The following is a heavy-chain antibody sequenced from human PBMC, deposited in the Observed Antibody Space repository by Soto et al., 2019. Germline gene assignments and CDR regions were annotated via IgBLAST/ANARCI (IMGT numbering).Heavy chain of an antibody. CDR1: GFTFSDYA. J-gene: IGHJ6*02. V-gene: IGHV3-23*01. D-gene: IGHD3-10*01. Sequence: PGGSLRLSCVASGFTFSDYAMSWVHQAPGGELEWVSALPYNGASPYYADSVKGRFTISRDNSKKTLFLQMNSLRAEDTALYYCAKMTSGTYGRNYGLDVWGQGTTVTVSS. CDR3: AKMTSGTYGRNYGLDV. CDR2: LPYNGASP.